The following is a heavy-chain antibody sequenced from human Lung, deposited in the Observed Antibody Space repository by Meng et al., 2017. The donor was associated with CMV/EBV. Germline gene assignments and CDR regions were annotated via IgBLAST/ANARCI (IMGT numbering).Heavy chain of an antibody. Sequence: EXXKISXAASGFTFNKYAMPWVRQAPGKGLEWVSIISAVFDNTYYADSVKGRFTLYRDNSMNTLYLQMHSLRAEDTAIYFCAKGLGTTSWYSPLDSWARGTXVTVSS. D-gene: IGHD2-2*01. CDR3: AKGLGTTSWYSPLDS. CDR2: ISAVFDNT. V-gene: IGHV3-23*01. J-gene: IGHJ4*02. CDR1: GFTFNKYA.